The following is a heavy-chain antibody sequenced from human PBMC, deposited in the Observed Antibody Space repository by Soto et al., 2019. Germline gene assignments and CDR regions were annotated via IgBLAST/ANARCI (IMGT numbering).Heavy chain of an antibody. CDR1: GFTFTSSA. Sequence: SVKVSCKASGFTFTSSAVQWVRQARGQRLEWIGWIVVGSGNTNYAQKFQERVTITRDMSTSTAYMGLSSLRSEDTAVYYCAAVKSLSRGWSPIYYYSGMDVWGQGTRVTAPS. J-gene: IGHJ6*02. D-gene: IGHD6-19*01. CDR2: IVVGSGNT. CDR3: AAVKSLSRGWSPIYYYSGMDV. V-gene: IGHV1-58*01.